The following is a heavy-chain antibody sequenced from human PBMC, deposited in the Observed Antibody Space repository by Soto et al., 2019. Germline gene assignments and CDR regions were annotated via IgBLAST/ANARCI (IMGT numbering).Heavy chain of an antibody. CDR1: GGSFSGYY. V-gene: IGHV4-34*01. CDR3: ARGGWLRLLKVFETSAVMGFDY. Sequence: SETLSLTCAVYGGSFSGYYWSWIRQPPGKGLEWIGEINHSGSTNYNPSLKSRVTISVDTSKNQFSLKLSSVTAADTAVYYCARGGWLRLLKVFETSAVMGFDYWGQGTLVTVSS. J-gene: IGHJ4*02. CDR2: INHSGST. D-gene: IGHD5-12*01.